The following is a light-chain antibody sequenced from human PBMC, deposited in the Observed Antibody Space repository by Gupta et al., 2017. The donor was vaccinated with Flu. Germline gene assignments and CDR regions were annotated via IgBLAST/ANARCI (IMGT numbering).Light chain of an antibody. CDR3: QQNEDYPLT. Sequence: DIQMTQSPSTLSASVGDRVTITCRASQTINTWLAWYQQKPGKAPKFLIYAASSVESGVPSRFSGDGSGTEFTLTISSLQPDDFATYYCQQNEDYPLTFGRGTKVEIK. CDR2: AAS. CDR1: QTINTW. J-gene: IGKJ4*01. V-gene: IGKV1-5*03.